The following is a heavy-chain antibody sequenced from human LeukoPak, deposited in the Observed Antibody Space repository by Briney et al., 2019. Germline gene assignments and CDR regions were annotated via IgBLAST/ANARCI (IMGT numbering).Heavy chain of an antibody. Sequence: GRSLRLSCVASGFTFKSYGMHWVRQAPGKGLEWVAIIWYDGSNKYYTDFVKGRFTTSRDNSKNTLYLQMNSLRADDTAVYYCARVSGYSGTWYVDYWGQGTLVTVSS. CDR3: ARVSGYSGTWYVDY. V-gene: IGHV3-33*01. CDR1: GFTFKSYG. D-gene: IGHD6-13*01. J-gene: IGHJ4*02. CDR2: IWYDGSNK.